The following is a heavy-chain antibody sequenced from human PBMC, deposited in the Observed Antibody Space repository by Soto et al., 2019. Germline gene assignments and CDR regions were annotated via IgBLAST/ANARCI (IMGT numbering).Heavy chain of an antibody. CDR2: IVVGSGNT. CDR1: GFTFTSSA. V-gene: IGHV1-58*01. D-gene: IGHD6-19*01. J-gene: IGHJ4*02. Sequence: QMQLVQSGPEVKKPGTSVKVSCKASGFTFTSSAVQWVRQARGQRLEWIGWIVVGSGNTNYAQKFQERVTITRDMSTSTAYMELSGLRSEDTAVYYCAAVRYSSGWYDYWGQGTLVTVSS. CDR3: AAVRYSSGWYDY.